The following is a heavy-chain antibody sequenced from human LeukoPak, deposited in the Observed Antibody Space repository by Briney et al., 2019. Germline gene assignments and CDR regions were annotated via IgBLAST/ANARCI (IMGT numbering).Heavy chain of an antibody. Sequence: SETLSLTCTVSGGSISSYYWSWIRQPPGKGLEWIGYIYYSGSTNYNPSLKSRVTISVDTSKNQFSLKLSSVTAADTAVYYCARVADGSPWIDYWGQGTLVTVSS. CDR1: GGSISSYY. CDR2: IYYSGST. J-gene: IGHJ4*02. CDR3: ARVADGSPWIDY. V-gene: IGHV4-59*01. D-gene: IGHD6-13*01.